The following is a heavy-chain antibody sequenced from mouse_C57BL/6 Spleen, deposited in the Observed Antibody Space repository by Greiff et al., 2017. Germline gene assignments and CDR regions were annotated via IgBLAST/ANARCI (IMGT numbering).Heavy chain of an antibody. J-gene: IGHJ2*01. CDR3: AREGVYYGNYGGFDY. CDR2: IYPGDVDT. Sequence: VQRVESGAELVKPGASVKISCKASGYAFSSYWMNWVKQRPGKGLEWIGQIYPGDVDTNYNGKFNGKATLTADKSSSTAYMQLSSLTSEDSAVYFCAREGVYYGNYGGFDYWGQGTTLTVSS. D-gene: IGHD2-1*01. V-gene: IGHV1-80*01. CDR1: GYAFSSYW.